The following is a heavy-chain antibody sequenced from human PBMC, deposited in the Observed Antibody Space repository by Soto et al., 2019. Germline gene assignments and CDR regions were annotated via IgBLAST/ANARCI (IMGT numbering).Heavy chain of an antibody. J-gene: IGHJ6*02. CDR2: ISYDSTKT. D-gene: IGHD1-26*01. V-gene: IGHV3-30*03. Sequence: GGSLRLSCAASGFTFNSYGMHWVRQGPGNGLEWVAFISYDSTKTYYADSVKGRFTISRGNSNSALYVQMNSLTGEDTAVYYCARTRSAWSDFHYYSLDVWGQGTTVTVSS. CDR3: ARTRSAWSDFHYYSLDV. CDR1: GFTFNSYG.